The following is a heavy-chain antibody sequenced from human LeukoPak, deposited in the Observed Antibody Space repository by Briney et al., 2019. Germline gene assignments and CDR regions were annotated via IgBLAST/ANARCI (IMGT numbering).Heavy chain of an antibody. CDR2: VSYSGSA. CDR3: ARDKGGWFVL. J-gene: IGHJ5*02. Sequence: SETLSLTCTVSGGSFTSYYWSWIRQPPGKGLEWIGYVSYSGSANYNPSLKSRVTISVATSKNQISLKLSAVTAADSALYYCARDKGGWFVLWGQGTLVTVSS. CDR1: GGSFTSYY. V-gene: IGHV4-59*01.